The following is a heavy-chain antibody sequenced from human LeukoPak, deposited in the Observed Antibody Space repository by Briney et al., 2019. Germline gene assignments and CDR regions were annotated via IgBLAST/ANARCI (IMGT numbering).Heavy chain of an antibody. J-gene: IGHJ4*02. CDR2: IYSGGST. D-gene: IGHD3-10*01. Sequence: GGSLRLFCAASGFTVSSNYMSWVRQARGKGLEWVSVIYSGGSTYYADSVKGRFTISRDNSKNTLYLQMNSLRAEDTAVYYCAKDLHYGSADYWGQGTLVTVSS. CDR1: GFTVSSNY. CDR3: AKDLHYGSADY. V-gene: IGHV3-53*01.